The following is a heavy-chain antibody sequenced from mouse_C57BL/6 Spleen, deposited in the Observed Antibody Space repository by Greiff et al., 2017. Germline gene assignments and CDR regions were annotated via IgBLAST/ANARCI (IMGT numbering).Heavy chain of an antibody. CDR1: GYTFTSYW. V-gene: IGHV1-52*01. CDR3: AKSLNYYGSIFDY. D-gene: IGHD1-1*01. J-gene: IGHJ2*01. CDR2: IDPSDSET. Sequence: QVQLQQPGAELVRPGSSVKLSCKASGYTFTSYWMHWVKQRPIQGLEWIGNIDPSDSETHYNQTFKDKATLTVDKSSSTAYMQLSSLTSEDSAVYYCAKSLNYYGSIFDYWGQGTTLTVSS.